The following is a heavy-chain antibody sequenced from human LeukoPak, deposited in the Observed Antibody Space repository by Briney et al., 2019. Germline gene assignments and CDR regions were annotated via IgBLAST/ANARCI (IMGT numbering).Heavy chain of an antibody. Sequence: GGSLRLSCAASGFTFSSYEMNWVRQAPGKGQEWVSYISSSGSTIHYADSVKGRFTISRDNAKNSLYLQMDSLRAEDTAVYYCARGPSSPLTHWGQGTLVTVSS. D-gene: IGHD6-6*01. J-gene: IGHJ4*02. CDR2: ISSSGSTI. V-gene: IGHV3-48*03. CDR3: ARGPSSPLTH. CDR1: GFTFSSYE.